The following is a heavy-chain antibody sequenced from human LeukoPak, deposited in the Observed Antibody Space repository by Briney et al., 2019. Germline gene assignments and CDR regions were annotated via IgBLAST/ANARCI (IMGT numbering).Heavy chain of an antibody. CDR1: GGSISSYY. V-gene: IGHV4-59*01. J-gene: IGHJ5*02. D-gene: IGHD2-15*01. CDR3: ARAHVVTGIFRFDP. CDR2: IYYSGST. Sequence: SETLSLTCTVFGGSISSYYWSWIRQPPGKGLEWIGYIYYSGSTNYNPSLKSRVTISVDTSKNQFSLKLSSVTAADTAVYYCARAHVVTGIFRFDPWGQGTLVTVSS.